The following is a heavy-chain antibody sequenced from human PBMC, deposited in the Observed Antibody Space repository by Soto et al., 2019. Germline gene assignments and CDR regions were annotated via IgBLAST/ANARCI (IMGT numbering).Heavy chain of an antibody. D-gene: IGHD6-13*01. CDR3: ARADFPRYSSSWYSYYYYGMDV. CDR2: TYYRSKWYN. J-gene: IGHJ6*02. CDR1: GDSVSSNSAA. Sequence: SQTLSLTCAISGDSVSSNSAAWNWIRQSPSRGLEWLGRTYYRSKWYNDYAVSVKSRITINPDTSENQFSLQLNSVTPEDTAVYYCARADFPRYSSSWYSYYYYGMDVWGQGTTVTVSS. V-gene: IGHV6-1*01.